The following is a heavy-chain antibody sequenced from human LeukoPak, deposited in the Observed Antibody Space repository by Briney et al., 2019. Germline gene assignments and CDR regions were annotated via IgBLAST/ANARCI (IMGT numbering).Heavy chain of an antibody. CDR2: IYHSGST. V-gene: IGHV4-4*02. J-gene: IGHJ6*02. Sequence: PSETLSLTCTVSGGSISSSNWWSWARQPPGKGLEWIGEIYHSGSTNYNPSLKSRVTISVDKSKNQFSLKLSSVTAADTAVYYCAVAATYYYYYGMDVWGQGTTVTVSS. CDR3: AVAATYYYYYGMDV. D-gene: IGHD2-15*01. CDR1: GGSISSSNW.